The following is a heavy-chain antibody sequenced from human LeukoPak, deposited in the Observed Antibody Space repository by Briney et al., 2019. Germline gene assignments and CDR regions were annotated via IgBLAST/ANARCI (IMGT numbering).Heavy chain of an antibody. Sequence: SETLSLTCTVSGGSISSGGYYWSWIRQPPGKGLEWIGYIYHSGSTYYNPSLKSRVTISVDRSKNQFSLKLSSVTAADTAVYYCARDHNYYGSGSYFDYWGQGTLVTVSS. D-gene: IGHD3-10*01. CDR2: IYHSGST. V-gene: IGHV4-30-2*01. CDR1: GGSISSGGYY. CDR3: ARDHNYYGSGSYFDY. J-gene: IGHJ4*02.